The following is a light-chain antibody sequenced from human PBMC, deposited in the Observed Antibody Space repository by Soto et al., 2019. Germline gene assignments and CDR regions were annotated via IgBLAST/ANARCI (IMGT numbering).Light chain of an antibody. V-gene: IGKV3-11*01. CDR3: QQRSNWPS. J-gene: IGKJ3*01. CDR2: DAS. Sequence: EIVLTQSPATLSLYPGERATLSCRASQSVSSYLAWYQQKPGQAPRLLIYDASNRATGIPARFSGCGSGTDLTLTISSLEPEDFSIYYCQQRSNWPSFGPGTKVDIK. CDR1: QSVSSY.